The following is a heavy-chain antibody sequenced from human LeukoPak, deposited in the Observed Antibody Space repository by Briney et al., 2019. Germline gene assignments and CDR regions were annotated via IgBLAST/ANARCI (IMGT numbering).Heavy chain of an antibody. V-gene: IGHV1-2*06. D-gene: IGHD4-17*01. CDR2: INPNSGGT. CDR3: ARAAELYGDYGLYFDL. J-gene: IGHJ2*01. Sequence: GASVKVSCKASGYTFTGYYMHWVRQAPGQGLEWMGRINPNSGGTNYAQKLQGRVTMTTDTSTSTAYMELRSLRSDDTAVYYCARAAELYGDYGLYFDLWGRGTLVTVSS. CDR1: GYTFTGYY.